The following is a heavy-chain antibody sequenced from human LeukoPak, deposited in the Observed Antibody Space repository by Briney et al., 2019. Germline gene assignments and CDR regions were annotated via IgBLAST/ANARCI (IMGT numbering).Heavy chain of an antibody. D-gene: IGHD3-22*01. CDR2: ISGSGGST. CDR3: AKYPNYYDSSGYYDWFDP. J-gene: IGHJ5*02. V-gene: IGHV3-23*01. CDR1: GFTFSSYA. Sequence: GGSLRVSCAASGFTFSSYAMSWVRQAPGKGLEWVSAISGSGGSTYYADSVKGRFTISRDNSKNTLYLQMNSLRAEDTAVYYCAKYPNYYDSSGYYDWFDPWGQGTLVTVSS.